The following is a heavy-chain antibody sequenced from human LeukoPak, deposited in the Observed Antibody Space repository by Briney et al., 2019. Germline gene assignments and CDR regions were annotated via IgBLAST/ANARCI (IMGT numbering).Heavy chain of an antibody. D-gene: IGHD5-18*01. J-gene: IGHJ4*02. CDR3: ARDKYSHGYLLADFDY. Sequence: ASVKVSCKASGYTFTSYAMHWVRQAPGQRLEWMGWINVDNGNTKYSQKFQGRVTITRDTSASTAYLGLSSLRSEDTAVYYCARDKYSHGYLLADFDYWGQGTLVTVSS. CDR1: GYTFTSYA. V-gene: IGHV1-3*01. CDR2: INVDNGNT.